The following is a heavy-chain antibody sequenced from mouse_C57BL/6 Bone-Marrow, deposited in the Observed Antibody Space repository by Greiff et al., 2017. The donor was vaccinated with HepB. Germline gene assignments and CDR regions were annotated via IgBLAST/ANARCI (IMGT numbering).Heavy chain of an antibody. CDR2: INPSSGYT. V-gene: IGHV1-4*01. J-gene: IGHJ3*01. CDR1: GYTFTSYT. Sequence: QVQLKQSGAELARPGASVKMSCKASGYTFTSYTMHWVKQRPGQGLEWIGYINPSSGYTKYNQKFKDKATLTADKSSSTAYMQLSSLTSEDSAVYYCGYYSWFAYWGQGTLVTVSA. D-gene: IGHD2-3*01. CDR3: GYYSWFAY.